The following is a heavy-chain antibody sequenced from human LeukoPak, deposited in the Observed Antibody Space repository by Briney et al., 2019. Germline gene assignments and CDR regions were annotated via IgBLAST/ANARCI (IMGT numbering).Heavy chain of an antibody. Sequence: PSETLSLTCTVSGGSISSYYWSWIRQPAGKGLEWIGYMYYSGATNYNPSLKSRVTMSVDTSMTHFSLQLSSVTVADTAVYYCARSDVLTAYAMALWGQGTLVIVSS. CDR1: GGSISSYY. D-gene: IGHD3-9*01. CDR3: ARSDVLTAYAMAL. CDR2: MYYSGAT. V-gene: IGHV4-59*08. J-gene: IGHJ4*02.